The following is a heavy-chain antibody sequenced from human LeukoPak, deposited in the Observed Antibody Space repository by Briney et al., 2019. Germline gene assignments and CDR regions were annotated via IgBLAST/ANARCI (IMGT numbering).Heavy chain of an antibody. Sequence: SETLSLTCAISDEPFSGYYWGWIRQPPGKGLELIGEINRNGNTDYNPSLKSRVSMSIDASKNQFSLKLISVTAADTAVYYCARLVPERFFQLNPEGYYDYWGQGTLVTISS. D-gene: IGHD3-3*01. CDR1: DEPFSGYY. V-gene: IGHV4-34*01. CDR2: INRNGNT. J-gene: IGHJ4*02. CDR3: ARLVPERFFQLNPEGYYDY.